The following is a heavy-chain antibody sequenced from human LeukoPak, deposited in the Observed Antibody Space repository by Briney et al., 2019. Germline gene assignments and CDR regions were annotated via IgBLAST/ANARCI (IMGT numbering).Heavy chain of an antibody. J-gene: IGHJ4*02. V-gene: IGHV3-11*04. CDR1: GFTFSDYY. CDR2: ISSGGSTI. Sequence: GASLRLSCAASGFTFSDYYMSWIRLAAGEGLGWGLYISSGGSTIYYADSVKGRFTISRDNAKNSLYLQMNSLRAEDTAVYYCARDLHYYDSSGYYPAGYWGQGTLVTVSS. CDR3: ARDLHYYDSSGYYPAGY. D-gene: IGHD3-22*01.